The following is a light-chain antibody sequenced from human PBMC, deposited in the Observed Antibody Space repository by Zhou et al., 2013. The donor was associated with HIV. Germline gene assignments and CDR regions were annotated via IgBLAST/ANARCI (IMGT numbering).Light chain of an antibody. V-gene: IGKV2-30*01. Sequence: DVVLTQSPVSLAVTRGQPASISCRSSQSLVDSDGDTYLNWFQQRPGQSPRRLLYKVSKRDSGVPDRYSGSGSATDFTLKISRVEAEDVGVYYCMQGTHWPPATFGQGTKVEIK. CDR2: KVS. CDR1: QSLVDSDGDTY. J-gene: IGKJ1*01. CDR3: MQGTHWPPAT.